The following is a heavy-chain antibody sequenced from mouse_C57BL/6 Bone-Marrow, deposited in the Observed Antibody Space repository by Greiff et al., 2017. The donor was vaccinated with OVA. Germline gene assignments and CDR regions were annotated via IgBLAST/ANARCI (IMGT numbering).Heavy chain of an antibody. Sequence: QVQLKQSGAELAKPGASVKLSCKASGYTFTSYWMHWVKQRPGQGLEWIGYINPSSGYTKYNQKFKDKATLTADKSSSTAYMQLSSLTYEDSAVYYCAGDWDYWYFDVWGTGTTVTVSS. CDR1: GYTFTSYW. CDR3: AGDWDYWYFDV. D-gene: IGHD4-1*01. J-gene: IGHJ1*03. CDR2: INPSSGYT. V-gene: IGHV1-7*01.